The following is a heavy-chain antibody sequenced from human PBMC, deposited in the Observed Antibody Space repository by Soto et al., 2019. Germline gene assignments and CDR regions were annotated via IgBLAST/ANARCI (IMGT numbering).Heavy chain of an antibody. CDR3: AIDGGWLQPRDYFDY. J-gene: IGHJ4*02. CDR2: IIPIFGTA. Sequence: QVQLVQSGAEVKKPGSSVRVSCKSSGGTFSNHAITWVRQAPGQGLEWMGGIIPIFGTANYAQKFQGRVTITADKSTSTAYMELSSLKSEDTAVYYCAIDGGWLQPRDYFDYWGQGTRVTVSS. D-gene: IGHD3-16*01. V-gene: IGHV1-69*06. CDR1: GGTFSNHA.